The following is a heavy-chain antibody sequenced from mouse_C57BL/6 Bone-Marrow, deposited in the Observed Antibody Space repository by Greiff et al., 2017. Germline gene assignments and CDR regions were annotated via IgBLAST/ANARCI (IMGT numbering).Heavy chain of an antibody. Sequence: QVQLQQSGPELVKPGASVKISCKASGYAFSSSWMNWVKQRPGKGLEWIGRIYPGDGDTNYNGKFKGKATLTADKSSSTAYMQLSSLTSEDSAVYFCARFDYYGSRYYFDYWGQGTTLTVSS. V-gene: IGHV1-82*01. CDR1: GYAFSSSW. CDR3: ARFDYYGSRYYFDY. CDR2: IYPGDGDT. D-gene: IGHD1-1*01. J-gene: IGHJ2*01.